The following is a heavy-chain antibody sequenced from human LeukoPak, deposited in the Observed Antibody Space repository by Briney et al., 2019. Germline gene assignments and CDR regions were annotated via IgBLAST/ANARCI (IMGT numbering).Heavy chain of an antibody. CDR2: ISSSSSYI. V-gene: IGHV3-21*01. CDR3: ARLSPASPWLVRGHYHYGIDV. J-gene: IGHJ6*02. D-gene: IGHD6-19*01. Sequence: GGSLRLSCAASGFTFSNYSMNWVRQAPGKGLEWVSSISSSSSYIYYADSVKGRFTISRDNAKNSLYLQMNSLRAEDTAVYYCARLSPASPWLVRGHYHYGIDVWAQGNTVTVSS. CDR1: GFTFSNYS.